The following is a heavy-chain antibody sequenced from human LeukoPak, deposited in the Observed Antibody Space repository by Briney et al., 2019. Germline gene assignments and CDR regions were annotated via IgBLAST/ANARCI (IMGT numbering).Heavy chain of an antibody. CDR2: VYTAGST. D-gene: IGHD6-13*01. Sequence: GGSLRLSCAASGFTVSNNHMTWVRQAPGKGLEWVSVVYTAGSTYYADSVKGRFTISRDNSKNTAYLQMNSLRVGDTAVYYCARGYSSNWNYFDYWGQGIPVTVSS. J-gene: IGHJ4*02. V-gene: IGHV3-53*01. CDR3: ARGYSSNWNYFDY. CDR1: GFTVSNNH.